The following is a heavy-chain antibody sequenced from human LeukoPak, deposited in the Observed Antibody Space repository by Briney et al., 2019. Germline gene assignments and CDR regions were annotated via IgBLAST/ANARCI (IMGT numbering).Heavy chain of an antibody. CDR1: GSSISSGGYS. CDR2: IYHSGST. J-gene: IGHJ4*02. D-gene: IGHD3-22*01. Sequence: SETLSLTCAVSGSSISSGGYSWSWIRQPPGKGLEWIGYIYHSGSTYYNPSLKSRVAISVGRSKNQFSLKLSSVTAADTAVYYCAREVADSSGYSRIVDYWGQGTLVTVSS. V-gene: IGHV4-30-2*01. CDR3: AREVADSSGYSRIVDY.